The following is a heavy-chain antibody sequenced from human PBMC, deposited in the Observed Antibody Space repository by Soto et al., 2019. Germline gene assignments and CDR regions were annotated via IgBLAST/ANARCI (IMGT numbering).Heavy chain of an antibody. V-gene: IGHV4-34*01. D-gene: IGHD3-3*01. J-gene: IGHJ5*02. CDR2: INHTGGT. CDR3: ATRITVFGLLIPPFDP. CDR1: GGSVNGYY. Sequence: SETLSLTCAVYGGSVNGYYWNWIRKLTGKGLEWIGEINHTGGTHYNPSLTSRATMSVDTSKNQFSLRLSSVTAADTAIYYCATRITVFGLLIPPFDPRGQGNQVTVAS.